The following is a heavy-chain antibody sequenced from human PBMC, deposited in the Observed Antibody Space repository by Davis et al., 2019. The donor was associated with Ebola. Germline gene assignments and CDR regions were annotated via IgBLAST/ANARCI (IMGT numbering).Heavy chain of an antibody. D-gene: IGHD2-8*02. CDR3: ASLRRTITGMDDGFDI. J-gene: IGHJ3*02. CDR1: GYSFTSYW. V-gene: IGHV5-10-1*04. CDR2: IDPSDSYT. Sequence: GESLNTSCKGSGYSFTSYWISWVRQMPGKGLEWMGRIDPSDSYTNYSPSFRGQVIISADKSMKTAFLQWSSLKASDSGMYYCASLRRTITGMDDGFDIWGEGTMVTVSS.